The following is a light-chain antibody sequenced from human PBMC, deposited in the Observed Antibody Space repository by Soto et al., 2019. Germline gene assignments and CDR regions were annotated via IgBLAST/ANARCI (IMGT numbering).Light chain of an antibody. J-gene: IGKJ5*01. Sequence: DIVLTQSPATLSLSPGNRVTLSCRANERISHSLAWYQQRPGQAPRILIYDASFRATGIPERFSGSGSGTDLTFSISSLEPEDFAVDYCQLSQQRSSWPPIAFGQGTRLDLK. CDR1: ERISHS. V-gene: IGKV3-11*01. CDR3: QLSQQRSSWPPIA. CDR2: DAS.